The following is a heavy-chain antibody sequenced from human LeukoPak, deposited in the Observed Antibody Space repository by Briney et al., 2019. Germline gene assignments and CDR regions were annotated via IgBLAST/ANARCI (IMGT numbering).Heavy chain of an antibody. CDR3: AKEGAHYDILTGYYANPYYFDY. D-gene: IGHD3-9*01. CDR1: GFTFSSYA. V-gene: IGHV3-23*01. J-gene: IGHJ4*02. CDR2: ISGSGGST. Sequence: GGSLRLSCAASGFTFSSYAMSWVRQAPGKGLEWVSAISGSGGSTYYVDSVKGRFTISRDNSKNTLYLQMNSLRAEDTAVYYCAKEGAHYDILTGYYANPYYFDYWGQGTLVTVSS.